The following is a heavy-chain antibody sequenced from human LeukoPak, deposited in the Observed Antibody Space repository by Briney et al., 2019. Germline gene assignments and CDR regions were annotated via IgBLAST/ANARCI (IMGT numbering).Heavy chain of an antibody. J-gene: IGHJ4*02. CDR1: GYTFTNLD. CDR3: ARGVDSSSWYRFHY. D-gene: IGHD3-22*01. V-gene: IGHV1-8*03. Sequence: ASVKVSCKASGYTFTNLDINWGRRATGQGLEWMGWMNPNSGKTGYAQKFQGRVTLTRNTSISTAYMELSSLRSEDTAVYYCARGVDSSSWYRFHYWGQGTLVTVSS. CDR2: MNPNSGKT.